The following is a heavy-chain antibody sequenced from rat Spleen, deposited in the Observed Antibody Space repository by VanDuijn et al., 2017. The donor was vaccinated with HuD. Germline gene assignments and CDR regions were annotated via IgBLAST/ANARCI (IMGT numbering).Heavy chain of an antibody. CDR3: AVAGYGY. J-gene: IGHJ2*01. CDR2: ISNDGVNA. CDR1: GFIFSDFH. D-gene: IGHD1-7*01. Sequence: EVQLVESDGGLVQPGRSLKISCAASGFIFSDFHLAWIRQAPGKGLEWVSSISNDGVNAYYPDSVKGRFTISRDNAESIVYLQMNSLKSEDTATYYCAVAGYGYWGQGVMVTVSS. V-gene: IGHV5-25*01.